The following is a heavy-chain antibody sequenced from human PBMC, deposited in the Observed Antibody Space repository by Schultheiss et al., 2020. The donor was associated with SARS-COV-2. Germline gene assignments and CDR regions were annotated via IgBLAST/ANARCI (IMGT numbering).Heavy chain of an antibody. V-gene: IGHV3-30-3*01. CDR1: GFTFSSYA. J-gene: IGHJ6*02. CDR3: AKAGGSGTYYYYGMDV. Sequence: GGSLRLSCAASGFTFSSYAMHWVRQAPGKGLEWVAVISYDGSNKYYAGSVKGRFTISRDNSKNMVSLQMNSLRPEDTAVYYCAKAGGSGTYYYYGMDVWGQGTTVTVSS. CDR2: ISYDGSNK. D-gene: IGHD3-10*01.